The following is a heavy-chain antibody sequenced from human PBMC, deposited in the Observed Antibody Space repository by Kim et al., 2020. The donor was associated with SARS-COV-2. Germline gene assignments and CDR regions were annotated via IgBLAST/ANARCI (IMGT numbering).Heavy chain of an antibody. V-gene: IGHV4-39*01. J-gene: IGHJ2*01. Sequence: TYYNPSLKSRVTISVDTSKTQFSLKLSSVTAADTAVYYCARHLRNWYFDLWGRGTLVTVSS. CDR3: ARHLRNWYFDL. CDR2: T.